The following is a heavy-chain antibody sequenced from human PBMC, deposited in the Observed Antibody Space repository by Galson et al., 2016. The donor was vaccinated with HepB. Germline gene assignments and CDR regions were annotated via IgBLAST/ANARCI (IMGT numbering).Heavy chain of an antibody. CDR3: ARSRAVAGTDYYYYVMGV. Sequence: PALVKPTQTLTVTCTFSGFSLSTSEMCVSWIRQPPGKALEWLALIDWDGDEYYSTSLETRLTISKDTSKNQVVLTMTNMDPVDTATYYCARSRAVAGTDYYYYVMGVWGQGTPVTVSS. V-gene: IGHV2-70*01. CDR2: IDWDGDE. CDR1: GFSLSTSEMC. D-gene: IGHD6-19*01. J-gene: IGHJ6*02.